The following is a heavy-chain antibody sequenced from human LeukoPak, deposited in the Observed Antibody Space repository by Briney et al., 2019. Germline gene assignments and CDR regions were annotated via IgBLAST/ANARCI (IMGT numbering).Heavy chain of an antibody. CDR2: INPNNGGT. J-gene: IGHJ6*02. V-gene: IGHV1-2*06. CDR1: GYTFTVYY. CDR3: VRDRRVTTPTEYYYYGLDV. D-gene: IGHD4-17*01. Sequence: ASVTVSCTASGYTFTVYYMHWVRQAPGQGLERMGRINPNNGGTTYAQKFQGRVTMTRDTSISTAYMEVSRLRFDDTAVYYCVRDRRVTTPTEYYYYGLDVWGQGTTVTVSS.